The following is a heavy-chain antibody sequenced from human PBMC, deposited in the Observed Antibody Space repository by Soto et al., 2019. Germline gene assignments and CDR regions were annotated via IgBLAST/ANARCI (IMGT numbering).Heavy chain of an antibody. CDR1: ADTFNSYS. V-gene: IGHV1-69*01. D-gene: IGHD4-17*01. Sequence: QVQLVQSGAEVKKPGSSVKVSCKASADTFNSYSLSWLRQAPGQRLEWRGGITPVFGTADYAQSFEDRLTITADDSTSTVYMELSSLRSDDTAVYYCARSLEGTTVTNWFDPWGQGDLVTVSS. CDR3: ARSLEGTTVTNWFDP. J-gene: IGHJ5*02. CDR2: ITPVFGTA.